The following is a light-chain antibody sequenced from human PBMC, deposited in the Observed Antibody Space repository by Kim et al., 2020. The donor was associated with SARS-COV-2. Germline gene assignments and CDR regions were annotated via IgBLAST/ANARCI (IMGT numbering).Light chain of an antibody. V-gene: IGKV3-20*01. CDR2: GAS. J-gene: IGKJ4*01. CDR3: HQYGSSPGT. Sequence: SPGERATLSCRASQSVSSSYLAWYQQKPGQAPRLLIYGASSRATGIPDRFSGSGSGTDFTLTISGLEPEDFAVYDCHQYGSSPGTFGGGTKVDIK. CDR1: QSVSSSY.